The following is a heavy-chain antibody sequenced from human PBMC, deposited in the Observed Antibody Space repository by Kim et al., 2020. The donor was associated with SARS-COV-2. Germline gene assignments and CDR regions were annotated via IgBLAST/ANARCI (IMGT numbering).Heavy chain of an antibody. J-gene: IGHJ4*02. CDR3: AREKSADY. CDR2: GSPI. V-gene: IGHV3-48*03. D-gene: IGHD3-3*01. Sequence: GSPIYYADSVKDRDTHYRDKSKKSLYLQMKSLRAEDTAVYYCAREKSADYWGQGTLVTGSS.